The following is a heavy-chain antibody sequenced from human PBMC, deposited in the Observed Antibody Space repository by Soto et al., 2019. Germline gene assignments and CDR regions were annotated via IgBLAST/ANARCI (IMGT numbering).Heavy chain of an antibody. CDR2: ISGSGGST. J-gene: IGHJ5*02. D-gene: IGHD4-17*01. V-gene: IGHV3-23*01. CDR1: GFTFSGYA. CDR3: AKDRMTDDYGDYLFKWFDP. Sequence: EVQLLESGGSLVQPGGSLRLSCATSGFTFSGYAMSWVRQAPGKGLECVSVISGSGGSTYYADSVKGRFTISRDNSKNTLYLQMNSLRAEDTAVYYCAKDRMTDDYGDYLFKWFDPWGQGTLVTVSS.